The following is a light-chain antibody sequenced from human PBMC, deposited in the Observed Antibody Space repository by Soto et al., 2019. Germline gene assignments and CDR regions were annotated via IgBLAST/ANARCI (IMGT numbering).Light chain of an antibody. CDR2: GVS. V-gene: IGKV3-15*01. Sequence: EIVMTQSPATLSVSPGERTTLSCRTSRSVSSNLAWYQQKPGQAPRLLISGVSTRATGIPARFSGSGSETEFTLTISSLQSEDFAVYFCQQYYKWPPYTFGQGTKVEIK. CDR1: RSVSSN. CDR3: QQYYKWPPYT. J-gene: IGKJ2*01.